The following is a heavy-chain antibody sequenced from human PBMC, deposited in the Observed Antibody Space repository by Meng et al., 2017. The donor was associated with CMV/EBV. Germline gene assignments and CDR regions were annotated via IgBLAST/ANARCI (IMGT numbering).Heavy chain of an antibody. Sequence: GESLKISCAASGFTFSNAWMSWVRQAPGKGLEWVGRIKSKTDGGTTDYAAPVKGRFTISRDDSKNTLYLQMNSLKTEDTAVYYCTTRTSSSDPYYYYGMDVWGQGTTVTVSS. CDR3: TTRTSSSDPYYYYGMDV. CDR1: GFTFSNAW. J-gene: IGHJ6*02. CDR2: IKSKTDGGTT. V-gene: IGHV3-15*01. D-gene: IGHD6-6*01.